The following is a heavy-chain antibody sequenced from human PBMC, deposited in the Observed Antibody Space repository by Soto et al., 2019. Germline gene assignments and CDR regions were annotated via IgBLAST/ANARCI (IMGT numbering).Heavy chain of an antibody. V-gene: IGHV3-21*06. J-gene: IGHJ4*02. D-gene: IGHD1-26*01. CDR2: INGRGNYI. CDR3: VREVGIAGATSAFDY. CDR1: GFSFNTYN. Sequence: EVQLVESGGGLVKPGGSLRVSCEASGFSFNTYNMNWVRQAPEKGLEWVSSINGRGNYIYYADSVKGRFTISRDNAKNSLYLQMNSLRVEDTAVYYCVREVGIAGATSAFDYWGQGTPVTVSS.